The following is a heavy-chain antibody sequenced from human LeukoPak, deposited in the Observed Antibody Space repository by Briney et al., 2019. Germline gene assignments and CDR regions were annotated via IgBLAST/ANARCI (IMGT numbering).Heavy chain of an antibody. CDR3: ARWNEYDYFYYMDV. Sequence: SETLSLTCTVSGGSISSGGYYWSWIRQSAGKGLEWIGRINARGIINYNPSLKSRVTISVDTPKNQFSLKLNSVTAADTAVYYCARWNEYDYFYYMDVWGEGTTVTISS. J-gene: IGHJ6*03. D-gene: IGHD1-1*01. CDR1: GGSISSGGYY. V-gene: IGHV4-61*02. CDR2: INARGII.